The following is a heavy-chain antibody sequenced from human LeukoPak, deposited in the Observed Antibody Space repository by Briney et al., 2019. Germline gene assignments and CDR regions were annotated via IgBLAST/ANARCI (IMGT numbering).Heavy chain of an antibody. Sequence: GGSLRLSCAASGFTFSSYWMSWVRQAPGKGLEWVANIKEGGSEKYYVDSVKGRFTISRDNAKTSLYLQMNSLRAEDTAVYYCARHLSGITGYTYGRGTDYWGQGTLVTVSS. J-gene: IGHJ4*02. CDR3: ARHLSGITGYTYGRGTDY. V-gene: IGHV3-7*01. CDR1: GFTFSSYW. D-gene: IGHD5-18*01. CDR2: IKEGGSEK.